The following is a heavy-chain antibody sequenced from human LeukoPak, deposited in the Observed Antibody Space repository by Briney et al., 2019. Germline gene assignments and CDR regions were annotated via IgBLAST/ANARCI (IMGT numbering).Heavy chain of an antibody. Sequence: ASVKVSCKASGYTFTGYYMHWVRQAPGQGLEWMGWINPNSGGTNYAQKFQGRVTMTRDTSISTAYMELSRLRSDDTAVYYCARGGLLYGDYVDYFDYWGQGTLVTVSS. CDR3: ARGGLLYGDYVDYFDY. V-gene: IGHV1-2*02. D-gene: IGHD4-17*01. CDR1: GYTFTGYY. J-gene: IGHJ4*02. CDR2: INPNSGGT.